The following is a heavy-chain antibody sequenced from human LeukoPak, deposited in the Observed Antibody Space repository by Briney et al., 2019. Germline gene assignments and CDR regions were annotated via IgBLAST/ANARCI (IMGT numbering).Heavy chain of an antibody. J-gene: IGHJ4*02. CDR1: GFTFSDYY. D-gene: IGHD4-17*01. V-gene: IGHV3-11*01. CDR2: ISSSGGTT. Sequence: SGGSLRLSCAASGFTFSDYYMNWIRQAPGKGLEWISYISSSGGTTYYADSVKGRFTISRDNAKNSLYLQMNSLRAEDTAVYYCASGLNTVTVPFDYWGQGTLVTVSS. CDR3: ASGLNTVTVPFDY.